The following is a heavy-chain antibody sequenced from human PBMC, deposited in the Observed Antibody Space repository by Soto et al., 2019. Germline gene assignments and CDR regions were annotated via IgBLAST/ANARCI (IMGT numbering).Heavy chain of an antibody. CDR2: ISGSGGST. J-gene: IGHJ4*02. Sequence: PVGSLRLSCAASGFTFSSYAMSWVRQAPGKGLEWVSAISGSGGSTYYADSVKGRFTISRDNSKNTLYLQMNSPRAEDTAVYYCAILVVVAATGWGQGTLVTVSS. D-gene: IGHD2-15*01. CDR3: AILVVVAATG. V-gene: IGHV3-23*01. CDR1: GFTFSSYA.